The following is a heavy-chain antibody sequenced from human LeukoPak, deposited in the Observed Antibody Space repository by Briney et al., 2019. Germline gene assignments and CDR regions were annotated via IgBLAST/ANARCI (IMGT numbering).Heavy chain of an antibody. D-gene: IGHD6-13*01. V-gene: IGHV1-69*13. CDR2: IIPIFGTA. Sequence: GASVKVSCTASGGTFSSYAISWVRQAPGQGLEWMGGIIPIFGTANYAQKFQGRVTITADESTSTAYMELSSQRSEDTAVYYCAREAQLASFDYWGQGTLVTVSS. J-gene: IGHJ4*02. CDR3: AREAQLASFDY. CDR1: GGTFSSYA.